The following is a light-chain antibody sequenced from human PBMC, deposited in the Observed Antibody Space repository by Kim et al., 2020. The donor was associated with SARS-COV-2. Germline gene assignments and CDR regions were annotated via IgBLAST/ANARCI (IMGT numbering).Light chain of an antibody. V-gene: IGLV3-1*01. Sequence: SYELTQPHSVSVSPGQTATIACSGDKLGDKYASWYQQKPGQSPLLVIYQGRKRPSGIPERFSGSNSGSTATLIISGTQAMDEADYYCQAWDKGTAVFGGGTQLTVL. J-gene: IGLJ3*02. CDR1: KLGDKY. CDR2: QGR. CDR3: QAWDKGTAV.